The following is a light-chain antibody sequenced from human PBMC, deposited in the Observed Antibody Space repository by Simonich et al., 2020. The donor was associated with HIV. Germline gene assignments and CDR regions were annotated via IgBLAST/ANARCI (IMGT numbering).Light chain of an antibody. V-gene: IGLV2-23*01. CDR3: CSYAGSSTLV. CDR1: SSDVGSYNL. Sequence: QSALTQPASVSGSPGQSITISCTGISSDVGSYNLVSWYQKHPGKAPKLMIYEGSKRPSGVSNRFSGSKSGNTASLTISGLQAEDEADYYCCSYAGSSTLVFGGGTQLTVL. CDR2: EGS. J-gene: IGLJ7*01.